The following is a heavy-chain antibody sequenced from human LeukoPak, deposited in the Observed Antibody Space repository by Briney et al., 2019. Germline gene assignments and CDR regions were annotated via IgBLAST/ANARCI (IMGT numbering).Heavy chain of an antibody. CDR1: GYTLTELS. V-gene: IGHV1-24*01. D-gene: IGHD1-26*01. J-gene: IGHJ4*02. Sequence: ASVKVSCKVSGYTLTELSMHWVRQAPGKGLEWMGGFDPEDGETIYAQKFQGGVTMTEDTSTDTAYMELSSLRSEDTAVYYCATDIVGATTFDYWGQGTLVTVSS. CDR3: ATDIVGATTFDY. CDR2: FDPEDGET.